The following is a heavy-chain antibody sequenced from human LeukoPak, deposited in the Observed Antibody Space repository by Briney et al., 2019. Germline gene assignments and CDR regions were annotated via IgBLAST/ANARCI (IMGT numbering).Heavy chain of an antibody. V-gene: IGHV4-59*01. Sequence: PSETLSLTSTVSGGSISSYYWSWIRQPPGKGLEWIGYIYYSGSTNYNPSLKSRVTISVDTSKNQFSLKLSSVTAADTAVYYCARESQLLFDYWGQGTLVTVSS. D-gene: IGHD2-2*01. CDR2: IYYSGST. CDR3: ARESQLLFDY. J-gene: IGHJ4*02. CDR1: GGSISSYY.